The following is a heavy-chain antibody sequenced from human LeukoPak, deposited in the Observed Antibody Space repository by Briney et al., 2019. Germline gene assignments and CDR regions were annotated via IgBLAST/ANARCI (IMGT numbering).Heavy chain of an antibody. V-gene: IGHV3-23*01. Sequence: GGSLRLSCAASGFTFSSYAMSWVRQAPGKGLEWVSAISGSGGSTYYADSVKGRFTISRDNSKNTLYLQMNSLRAEDTAVYYCAKDGLVVVITARYMDVWGKGTTATISS. J-gene: IGHJ6*03. CDR1: GFTFSSYA. CDR3: AKDGLVVVITARYMDV. D-gene: IGHD3-22*01. CDR2: ISGSGGST.